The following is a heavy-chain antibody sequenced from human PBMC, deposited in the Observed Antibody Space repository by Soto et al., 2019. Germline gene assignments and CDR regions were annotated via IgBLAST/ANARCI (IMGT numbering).Heavy chain of an antibody. CDR3: AREGVRWPPLDAFDI. V-gene: IGHV3-7*03. J-gene: IGHJ3*02. D-gene: IGHD3-10*01. Sequence: GGSLRLSCAASGFTFSSYWMSWVRQAPGKGLEWVANIKQDGSEKYYVDSVKGRFTISRDNAKNSPYLQMNSLRAEDTAVYYCAREGVRWPPLDAFDIWGQGTMVTVSS. CDR1: GFTFSSYW. CDR2: IKQDGSEK.